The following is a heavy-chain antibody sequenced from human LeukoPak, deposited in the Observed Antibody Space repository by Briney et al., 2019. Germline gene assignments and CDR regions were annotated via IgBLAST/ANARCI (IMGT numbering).Heavy chain of an antibody. D-gene: IGHD2-15*01. Sequence: GRSLRLSCAASGFTFSSYGMHWVRQAPGKGLEWVAVISYNGSNKYYADSVRGRFTISRDNSKNTLYLQMNSLRAEDTAVYYCAKDWGVVVVAATYFDYWGQGTLVTVSS. J-gene: IGHJ4*02. CDR3: AKDWGVVVVAATYFDY. V-gene: IGHV3-30*18. CDR2: ISYNGSNK. CDR1: GFTFSSYG.